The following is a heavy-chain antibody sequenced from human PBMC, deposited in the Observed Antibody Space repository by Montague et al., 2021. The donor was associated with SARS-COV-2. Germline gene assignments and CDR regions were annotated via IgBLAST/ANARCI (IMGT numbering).Heavy chain of an antibody. V-gene: IGHV3-30-3*01. J-gene: IGHJ4*02. CDR1: GFTFSSYA. CDR2: ISYDGSNK. D-gene: IGHD1-26*01. Sequence: SLRLSCAASGFTFSSYAMHWVRQAPGKGLEWVAVISYDGSNKYYADSVKGRFTISRDNSKNTLYLQMNSLRAEDTAVYYCARTYSGSYYSHLDYWGQGTLVTVSS. CDR3: ARTYSGSYYSHLDY.